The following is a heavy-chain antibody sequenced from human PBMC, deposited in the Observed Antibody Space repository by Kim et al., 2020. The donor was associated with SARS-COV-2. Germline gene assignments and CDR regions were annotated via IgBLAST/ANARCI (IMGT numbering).Heavy chain of an antibody. CDR1: GGSISSYY. CDR2: IYYSGST. V-gene: IGHV4-59*01. J-gene: IGHJ5*02. Sequence: SETLSLTCTVSGGSISSYYWSWIRQPPGKGLEWIGYIYYSGSTNYNPSLKSRVTISVDTPKNQFSLKLSSVTAADTAVYYCARSLAVTTSIHWFDPWGQGTLVTVSS. D-gene: IGHD4-17*01. CDR3: ARSLAVTTSIHWFDP.